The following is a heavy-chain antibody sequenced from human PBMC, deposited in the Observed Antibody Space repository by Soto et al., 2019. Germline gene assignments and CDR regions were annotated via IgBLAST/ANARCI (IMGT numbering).Heavy chain of an antibody. CDR3: ATLLTVGNGYYYYMDV. Sequence: ASVKVSCKASGGTFSSYTISWVRQAPGQGLEWMGRIIPILGIANYAQKFQGRVTITADKSTSTAYMELSNLRSEDTAVYYCATLLTVGNGYYYYMDVWGKGTTVTVSS. CDR2: IIPILGIA. D-gene: IGHD1-26*01. V-gene: IGHV1-69*02. J-gene: IGHJ6*03. CDR1: GGTFSSYT.